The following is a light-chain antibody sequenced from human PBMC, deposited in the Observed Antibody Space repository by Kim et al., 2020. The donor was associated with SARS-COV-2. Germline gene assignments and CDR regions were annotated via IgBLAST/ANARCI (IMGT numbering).Light chain of an antibody. V-gene: IGKV3-15*01. J-gene: IGKJ1*01. CDR3: QQYNNWPQT. CDR1: QSVSSN. Sequence: VSPRERAPLSCRASQSVSSNLAWYQKKPGQAPRLLIYGASTRATGIPARFSGSGSGTEFTLTISSLQSEDFAVYYCQQYNNWPQTFGQGTKVDIK. CDR2: GAS.